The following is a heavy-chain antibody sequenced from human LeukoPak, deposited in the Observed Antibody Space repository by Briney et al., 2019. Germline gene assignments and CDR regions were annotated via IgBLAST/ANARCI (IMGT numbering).Heavy chain of an antibody. D-gene: IGHD1-26*01. CDR3: ARDLYRDAFDI. V-gene: IGHV1-18*01. CDR2: ISAYNGNT. CDR1: GYTFTTYF. Sequence: VASVKVSCKASGYTFTTYFINWVRQAPGQGLEWMGWISAYNGNTNYAQKLQGRVTMTTDKSTSTAYMELSSLRSEDTAVYYCARDLYRDAFDIWGQGTMVTVSS. J-gene: IGHJ3*02.